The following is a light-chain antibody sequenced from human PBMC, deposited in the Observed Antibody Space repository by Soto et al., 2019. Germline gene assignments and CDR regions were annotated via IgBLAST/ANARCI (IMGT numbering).Light chain of an antibody. CDR1: QSISTY. CDR2: AAS. Sequence: DIQMTQSPSSLSASVGDRVTISCRASQSISTYLNWYQQKPGKAPRLLIYAASSVQTGVPPRFSGSGSGTDFTLTISSLRPEDIATYFCQQSNSAPPWTSGQGTKVDIK. J-gene: IGKJ1*01. V-gene: IGKV1-39*01. CDR3: QQSNSAPPWT.